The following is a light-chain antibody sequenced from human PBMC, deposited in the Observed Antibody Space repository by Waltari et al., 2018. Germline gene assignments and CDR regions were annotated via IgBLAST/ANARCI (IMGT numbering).Light chain of an antibody. V-gene: IGKV1-9*01. CDR2: SAS. J-gene: IGKJ5*01. CDR3: QQLSSYPIT. Sequence: DIQLTQSPSFLSASVGARVTITCRASQGISSYLAWYQQKPRKAPKLLIYSASTLQSGVPSRFSGSGSGTEFTLAISSLQPEDFATYYCQQLSSYPITFGQGTRLEIK. CDR1: QGISSY.